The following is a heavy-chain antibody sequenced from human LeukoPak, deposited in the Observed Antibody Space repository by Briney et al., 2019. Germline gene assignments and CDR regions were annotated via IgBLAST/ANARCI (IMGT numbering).Heavy chain of an antibody. CDR2: INHSGST. J-gene: IGHJ3*02. Sequence: SEALSLTCAVYGGSFSGYYWSWIRQPPGKGLEWIGEINHSGSTNYNPSLKSRVTISVDTSKNQFSLKLSSVTAADTAVYYCARGFYDFWSGDAFDIWGQGTMVTVSS. CDR1: GGSFSGYY. CDR3: ARGFYDFWSGDAFDI. D-gene: IGHD3-3*01. V-gene: IGHV4-34*01.